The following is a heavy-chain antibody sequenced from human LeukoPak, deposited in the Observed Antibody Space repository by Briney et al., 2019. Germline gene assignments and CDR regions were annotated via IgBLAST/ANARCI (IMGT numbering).Heavy chain of an antibody. J-gene: IGHJ6*02. Sequence: GEALKISCQGSAYSFTSYWIGWVRQLAGKGLEWMGSIYPGDSDTRYSPSFQGQVTISADKSISTAYLQWSSLKASDTAMFYCARLQYLGGAMDVWGQGTTVTVSS. D-gene: IGHD5-24*01. CDR2: IYPGDSDT. V-gene: IGHV5-51*01. CDR1: AYSFTSYW. CDR3: ARLQYLGGAMDV.